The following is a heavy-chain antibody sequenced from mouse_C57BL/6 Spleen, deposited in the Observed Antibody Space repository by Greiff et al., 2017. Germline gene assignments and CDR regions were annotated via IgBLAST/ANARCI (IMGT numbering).Heavy chain of an antibody. Sequence: VQLQQSGAELAKPGASVKLSCKASGYTFTSYWMHWVKQRPGQGLEWIGYINPSSGYTKYNQKFKVKATLTADKSSSTAYMQLSSLTYEDSAVYYCAKEDYFDYWGQGTTLTVSS. CDR3: AKEDYFDY. V-gene: IGHV1-7*01. CDR1: GYTFTSYW. J-gene: IGHJ2*01. CDR2: INPSSGYT.